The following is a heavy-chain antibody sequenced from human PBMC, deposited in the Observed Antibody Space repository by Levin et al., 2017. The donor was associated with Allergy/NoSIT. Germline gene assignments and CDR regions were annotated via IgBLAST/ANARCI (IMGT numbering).Heavy chain of an antibody. CDR1: GFTFSSYA. CDR2: ISYDGSNK. V-gene: IGHV3-30*04. D-gene: IGHD3-3*01. Sequence: PGGSLRLSCAASGFTFSSYAMHWVRQAPGKGLEWVAVISYDGSNKYYADSVKGRFTISRDNSKNTLYLQMNSLRAEDTAVYYCAKPVLRFLEWHKINWFDPWGQGTLVTVSS. J-gene: IGHJ5*02. CDR3: AKPVLRFLEWHKINWFDP.